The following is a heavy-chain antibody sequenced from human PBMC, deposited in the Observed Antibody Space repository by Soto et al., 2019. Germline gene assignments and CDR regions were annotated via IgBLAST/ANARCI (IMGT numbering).Heavy chain of an antibody. Sequence: ASVKVSCKASGYTFTSYAMHWVRQAPGQRLEWMGWINAGNGNTKYSQKFQGRVTITRDTSAGTAYMELSSLRSEDTAVYYCARATIYCSSTSCPPSNWFDPWGQGTLVTVSS. V-gene: IGHV1-3*01. D-gene: IGHD2-2*01. CDR1: GYTFTSYA. CDR2: INAGNGNT. J-gene: IGHJ5*02. CDR3: ARATIYCSSTSCPPSNWFDP.